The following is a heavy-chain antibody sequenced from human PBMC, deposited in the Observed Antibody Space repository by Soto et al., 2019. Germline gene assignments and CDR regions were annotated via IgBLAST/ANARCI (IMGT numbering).Heavy chain of an antibody. D-gene: IGHD1-26*01. CDR3: AKDRRELLPYYFDY. CDR2: ISYDGSNK. Sequence: HPGGSLRLSCAASGFTFSSYGMHWVRQAPGKGLEWVAVISYDGSNKYYADSVKGRFTISRDNSKNTLYLQMNSLRAEDTAVYYCAKDRRELLPYYFDYWGQGTLVTVSS. V-gene: IGHV3-30*18. CDR1: GFTFSSYG. J-gene: IGHJ4*02.